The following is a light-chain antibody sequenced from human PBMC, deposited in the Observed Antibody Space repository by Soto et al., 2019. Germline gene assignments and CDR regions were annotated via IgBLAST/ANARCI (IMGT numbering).Light chain of an antibody. CDR1: QSVSGH. CDR2: GAS. Sequence: EIVMTQTPATLSVYAGERVTLSCRASQSVSGHLAWYQQKPGQAPRLIISGASTRATGIPARFSGSGSGTEFTLTISSLQSEDFAVYYCHQYHYWWTFGQGTKVDIK. V-gene: IGKV3-15*01. CDR3: HQYHYWWT. J-gene: IGKJ1*01.